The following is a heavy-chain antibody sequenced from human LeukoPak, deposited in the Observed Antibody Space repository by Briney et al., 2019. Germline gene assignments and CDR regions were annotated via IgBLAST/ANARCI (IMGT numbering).Heavy chain of an antibody. CDR1: GFTFSSYG. Sequence: TGGSLRLSCAASGFTFSSYGMSWVRQAPGKGLEWVSAISGSGGSTYYADSVKGRFTISRDNSKNTLYLQMNSLRPEDTALYYCSTDPRLLIYWGHGTLVTVSS. CDR3: STDPRLLIY. D-gene: IGHD2-8*01. J-gene: IGHJ4*01. V-gene: IGHV3-23*01. CDR2: ISGSGGST.